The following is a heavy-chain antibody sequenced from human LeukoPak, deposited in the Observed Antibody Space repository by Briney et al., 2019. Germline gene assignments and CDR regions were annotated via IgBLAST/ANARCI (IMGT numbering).Heavy chain of an antibody. J-gene: IGHJ4*02. CDR1: GVSISSYY. CDR2: IYTSGST. D-gene: IGHD3-22*01. V-gene: IGHV4-4*07. Sequence: SETLSLTCTVSGVSISSYYWSWIRQPAGKGLEWIGRIYTSGSTNYNPSLKSRVTMSVDTSKNQFSLKLSSVTAADTAVYYCARYHYYDSSGYFDYWGQGTLVTVSS. CDR3: ARYHYYDSSGYFDY.